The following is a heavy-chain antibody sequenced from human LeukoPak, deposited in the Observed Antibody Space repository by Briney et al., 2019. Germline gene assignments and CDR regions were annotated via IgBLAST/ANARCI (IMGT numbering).Heavy chain of an antibody. CDR3: ARSRVIFYYYYGMDV. Sequence: SETPSLTCAVYGGSFSGYYWSWIRQPPGKGLEWIGEINHSGSTNYNPSLKSRVTISVDTSKNQFSLKLSSVTAADTAVYYCARSRVIFYYYYGMDVWGQGTTVTVSS. V-gene: IGHV4-34*01. CDR1: GGSFSGYY. D-gene: IGHD3-16*02. CDR2: INHSGST. J-gene: IGHJ6*02.